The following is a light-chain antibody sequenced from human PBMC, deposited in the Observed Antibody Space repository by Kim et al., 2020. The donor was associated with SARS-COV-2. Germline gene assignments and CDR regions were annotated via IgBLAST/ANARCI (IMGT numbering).Light chain of an antibody. Sequence: SPGERAPHACRASQSVSSNLAWDQQKPGQTPRLLIYGASTRATGIPARFSGSGSGTEFTLTISSLQSEDFAVYYCQQYNNWPPITFGQGTRLEIK. J-gene: IGKJ5*01. CDR1: QSVSSN. V-gene: IGKV3-15*01. CDR2: GAS. CDR3: QQYNNWPPIT.